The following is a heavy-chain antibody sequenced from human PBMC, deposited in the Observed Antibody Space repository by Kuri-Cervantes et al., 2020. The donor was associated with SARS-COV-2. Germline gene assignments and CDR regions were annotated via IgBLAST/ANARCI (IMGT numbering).Heavy chain of an antibody. Sequence: GESLKISCAASGFIFSSYNMNWVRQAPGKGLEWVSYISSSSSYIYYADSVKGRFTISRDNAKNSLYLQMNSLRAEDTAVYYCAREDVLLQDAFDIWGQGTMVTVSS. CDR1: GFIFSSYN. V-gene: IGHV3-21*01. D-gene: IGHD3-10*01. CDR2: ISSSSSYI. J-gene: IGHJ3*02. CDR3: AREDVLLQDAFDI.